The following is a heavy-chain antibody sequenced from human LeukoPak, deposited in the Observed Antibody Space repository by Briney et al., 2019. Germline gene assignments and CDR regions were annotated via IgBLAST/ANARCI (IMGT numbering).Heavy chain of an antibody. V-gene: IGHV1-18*01. CDR2: ISAYNGNT. CDR3: ARGDYGDHLRYYYGMDV. CDR1: GYTFTSYG. J-gene: IGHJ6*02. Sequence: ASVKVSCKASGYTFTSYGISWVRQAPGQGLEWMGWISAYNGNTNYAQKLQGRVTMTTDTSTTTAYMELRSLRSDDTAVYYCARGDYGDHLRYYYGMDVWGQGTTVTVSS. D-gene: IGHD4-17*01.